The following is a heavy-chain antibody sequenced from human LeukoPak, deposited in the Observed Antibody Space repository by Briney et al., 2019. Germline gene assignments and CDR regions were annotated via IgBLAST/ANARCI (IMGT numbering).Heavy chain of an antibody. D-gene: IGHD3-22*01. V-gene: IGHV3-21*01. CDR1: GFTFSSYS. CDR3: ARGGRIVVASRVWFDP. Sequence: KSGGSLRLSCAASGFTFSSYSMNWVRQAPGKGLEWVSSISSSSSYIYYADSVKGRFTISRDNAKNSLYLQMNSLRAEDTAVYYCARGGRIVVASRVWFDPWGQGTLVTVSS. CDR2: ISSSSSYI. J-gene: IGHJ5*02.